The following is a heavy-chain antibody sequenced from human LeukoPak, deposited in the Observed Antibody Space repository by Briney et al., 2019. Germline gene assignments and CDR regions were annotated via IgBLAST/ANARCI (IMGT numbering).Heavy chain of an antibody. D-gene: IGHD1-7*01. V-gene: IGHV1-69*05. J-gene: IGHJ4*02. Sequence: ASVRVSCKASGGTFSSYAISWVRQAPGRGLEWMGGIIPIFGTANYAQKFQGRVTITTDESTSTAYMELSSLRSEDTAVYYCASSNWNYPALPTIEFDYWGQGTLVTVSS. CDR2: IIPIFGTA. CDR1: GGTFSSYA. CDR3: ASSNWNYPALPTIEFDY.